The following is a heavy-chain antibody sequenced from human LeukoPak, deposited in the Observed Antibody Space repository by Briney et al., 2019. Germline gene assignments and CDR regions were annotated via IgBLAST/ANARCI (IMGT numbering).Heavy chain of an antibody. D-gene: IGHD3-10*01. CDR1: GFTFSSYG. V-gene: IGHV3-23*01. Sequence: GGSLRLSCAASGFTFSSYGMSWVRQAPGKGLEWVSAISGSGGSTYYADSVKGRFTISRDNSKNTLYLQMNSLRAEDTAVYYCAKSLSGFGELLSGFALDYWGQGTLVTVSS. J-gene: IGHJ4*02. CDR3: AKSLSGFGELLSGFALDY. CDR2: ISGSGGST.